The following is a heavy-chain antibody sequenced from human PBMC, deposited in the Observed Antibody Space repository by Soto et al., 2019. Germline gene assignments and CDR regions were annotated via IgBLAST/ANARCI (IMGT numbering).Heavy chain of an antibody. V-gene: IGHV3-30*02. CDR1: GSIFRGYG. CDR3: ARGGIGGTVFRGYLDY. Sequence: GGSLRLSCAASGSIFRGYGMHWVRQAPGKGLEWVAIIRFDGSNEHYADSVKGRFTISRDNSKNMLYLQMNSLRVEDTALYFCARGGIGGTVFRGYLDYWGQGTLLTVSS. CDR2: IRFDGSNE. D-gene: IGHD1-1*01. J-gene: IGHJ4*02.